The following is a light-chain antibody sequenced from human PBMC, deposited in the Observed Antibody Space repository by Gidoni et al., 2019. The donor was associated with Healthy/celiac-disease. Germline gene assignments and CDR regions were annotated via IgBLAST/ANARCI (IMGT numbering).Light chain of an antibody. V-gene: IGKV1-39*01. Sequence: DIQMTQSPSSLSASVGDRVTITCRASQSISSYLNWYQQKPGKAPKLMIYAASSLQSGVPSRFSGSGSGTDFTLTISSLQDEDFATYYCQQSYSTPYTFDQGTKLEIK. J-gene: IGKJ2*01. CDR2: AAS. CDR3: QQSYSTPYT. CDR1: QSISSY.